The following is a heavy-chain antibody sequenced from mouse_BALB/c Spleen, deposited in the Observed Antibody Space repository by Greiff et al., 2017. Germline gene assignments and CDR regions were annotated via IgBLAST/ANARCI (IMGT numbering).Heavy chain of an antibody. V-gene: IGHV3-8*02. J-gene: IGHJ1*01. CDR3: ARGYGSSHWYFDV. Sequence: EVKLVESGPSLVKPSQTLSLTCSVTGDSITSGYWNWIRKFPGNKLEYMGYISYSGSTYYNPSLKSRISITRDTSKNQYYLQFNSVTTEDTATYYCARGYGSSHWYFDVWGAGTTVTVSS. CDR2: ISYSGST. D-gene: IGHD1-1*01. CDR1: GDSITSGY.